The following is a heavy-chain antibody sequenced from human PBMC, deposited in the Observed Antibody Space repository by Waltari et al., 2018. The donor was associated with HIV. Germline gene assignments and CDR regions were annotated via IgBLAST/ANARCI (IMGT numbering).Heavy chain of an antibody. CDR2: ISAAGEIT. J-gene: IGHJ3*01. Sequence: EIQIVEAGGGLVQSGGSVRLYCTASGFALGGFCSNWVRQGPGGGLEWIAYISAAGEITYYADAVRGRFIVSRDNDRNTLSLDMNSLTVADTSLYYCTTWRAHIFGDAFDVWGQGTAVEVSS. D-gene: IGHD3-3*02. CDR3: TTWRAHIFGDAFDV. V-gene: IGHV3-48*01. CDR1: GFALGGFC.